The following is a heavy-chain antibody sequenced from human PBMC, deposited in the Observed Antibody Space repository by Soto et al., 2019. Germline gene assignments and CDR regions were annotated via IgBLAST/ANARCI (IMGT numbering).Heavy chain of an antibody. D-gene: IGHD2-2*01. Sequence: QVQLVQSGAEVKKPGSSVKVSCKASGGTFSSYAISWVRQAPGQGLEWMGGIIPIFGTANYAQKFQGRVTITGDESTSTAYMELSSLRSEDTAVYYCARASKDIVVVPAAIAYYYGMDVWGQGTTVTVSS. CDR3: ARASKDIVVVPAAIAYYYGMDV. CDR1: GGTFSSYA. J-gene: IGHJ6*02. V-gene: IGHV1-69*01. CDR2: IIPIFGTA.